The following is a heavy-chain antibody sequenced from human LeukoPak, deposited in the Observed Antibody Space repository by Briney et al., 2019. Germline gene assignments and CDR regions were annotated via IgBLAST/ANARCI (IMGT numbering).Heavy chain of an antibody. V-gene: IGHV1-8*01. D-gene: IGHD6-13*01. Sequence: GASVKVSCKASGYTFTSYDINWVRQATGQGLEWMGWVNPNSGHTGYAQKFQGRVTMTRNTSISTAYMELSSLRAEDTALYYCAEGYSSSWIDAFDIWGQGTMVTVSS. CDR2: VNPNSGHT. J-gene: IGHJ3*02. CDR3: AEGYSSSWIDAFDI. CDR1: GYTFTSYD.